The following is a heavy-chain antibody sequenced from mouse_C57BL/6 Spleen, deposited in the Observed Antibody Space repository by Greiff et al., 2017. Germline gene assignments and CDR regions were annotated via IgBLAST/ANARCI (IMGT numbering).Heavy chain of an antibody. V-gene: IGHV1-62-2*01. Sequence: VTLMESGAELVKPGASVKLSCTASGYTFTEYTIHWVKQRSGQGLEWIGWFYPGGGSIKYNEKFKDKATLTADKSSSTVYMELSRLTSEDSAVYLCARHDGGDFCYYSYGYFDVWGKGTTVTVSS. CDR2: FYPGGGSI. D-gene: IGHD1-1*01. CDR1: GYTFTEYT. CDR3: ARHDGGDFCYYSYGYFDV. J-gene: IGHJ1*03.